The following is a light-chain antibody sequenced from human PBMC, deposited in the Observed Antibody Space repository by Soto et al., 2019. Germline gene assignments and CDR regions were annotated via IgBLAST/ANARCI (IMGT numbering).Light chain of an antibody. CDR3: QQRNVWPPVT. Sequence: DIVVTQSPATLSVSPGERATLSCRAIQSVRSNYLAWYQQKPGQAPRLLIYGAFNRATGIPARFSGSGSGTDFTLTISSLEPEDSAVYYCQQRNVWPPVTFGQGTRLENK. CDR2: GAF. V-gene: IGKV3-11*01. CDR1: QSVRSNY. J-gene: IGKJ5*01.